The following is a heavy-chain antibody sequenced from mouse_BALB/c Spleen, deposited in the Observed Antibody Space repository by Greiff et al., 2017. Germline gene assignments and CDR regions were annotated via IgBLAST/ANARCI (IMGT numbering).Heavy chain of an antibody. Sequence: VQLQQPGAELVKPGASVKLSCKASGYTFTSYWMHWVKQRPGQGLEWIGEINPSNGRTNYNEKFKSKATLTVDKSSSTAYMQLSSLTSEDSAVYYCAPIYYDYDGYAMDYWGQGTSVTVSS. CDR3: APIYYDYDGYAMDY. CDR1: GYTFTSYW. D-gene: IGHD2-4*01. J-gene: IGHJ4*01. V-gene: IGHV1S81*02. CDR2: INPSNGRT.